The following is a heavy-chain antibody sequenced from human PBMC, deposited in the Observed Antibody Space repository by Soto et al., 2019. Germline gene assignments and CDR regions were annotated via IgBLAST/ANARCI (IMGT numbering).Heavy chain of an antibody. CDR3: AREGSYSAYNFAHGIQLWSFDF. CDR1: GGSINTFY. J-gene: IGHJ4*02. CDR2: IFSSGST. D-gene: IGHD5-12*01. Sequence: SETLSLTCTVSGGSINTFYWSWVRQPAGKGLEWIGRIFSSGSTSFNPSLESRVATSVDTSKNHFSLNLSSVTAAGMAVYYCAREGSYSAYNFAHGIQLWSFDFWGQGALVTVSS. V-gene: IGHV4-4*07.